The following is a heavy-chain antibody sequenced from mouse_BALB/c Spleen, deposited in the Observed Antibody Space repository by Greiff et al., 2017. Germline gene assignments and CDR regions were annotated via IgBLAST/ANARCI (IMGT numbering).Heavy chain of an antibody. CDR3: ARYYGSRYFDV. D-gene: IGHD1-1*01. CDR2: ILPGSGST. Sequence: VQLQQSGAELMKPGASVKISCKATGYTFSSYWIEWVKQRPGHGLEWIGEILPGSGSTNYNEKFKGKATFTADTSSNTAYMQPSSLTSEDSAVYYCARYYGSRYFDVWGAGTTVTVSS. J-gene: IGHJ1*01. CDR1: GYTFSSYW. V-gene: IGHV1-9*01.